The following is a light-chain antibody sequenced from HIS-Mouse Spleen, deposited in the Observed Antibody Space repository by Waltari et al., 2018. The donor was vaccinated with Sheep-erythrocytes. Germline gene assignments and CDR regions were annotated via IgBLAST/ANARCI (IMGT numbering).Light chain of an antibody. CDR3: QQYGSSLFT. CDR2: VAS. CDR1: QSVSSSY. V-gene: IGKV3-20*01. J-gene: IGKJ3*01. Sequence: EIVLTQSPGTLSLSPGERATLSCRASQSVSSSYLAWYQQKPGQAPRLLIYVASIRATGIPDRFSGSGSGTDFTLTISRLEPEDFAVYYCQQYGSSLFTFGPGTKVDIK.